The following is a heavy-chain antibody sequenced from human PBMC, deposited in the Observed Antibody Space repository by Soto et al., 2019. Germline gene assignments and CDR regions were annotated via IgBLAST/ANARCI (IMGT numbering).Heavy chain of an antibody. Sequence: GGSLRLSCAASGFTFSSYSMNWVRQAPGKGLEWVSSISSSSSYIYYADSVKGRFTISRDNAKNSLYLQINSLRAEDTAVYYCARGPPRPSTFDIWGQGTMVTVSS. J-gene: IGHJ3*02. CDR1: GFTFSSYS. CDR3: ARGPPRPSTFDI. CDR2: ISSSSSYI. D-gene: IGHD2-2*01. V-gene: IGHV3-21*01.